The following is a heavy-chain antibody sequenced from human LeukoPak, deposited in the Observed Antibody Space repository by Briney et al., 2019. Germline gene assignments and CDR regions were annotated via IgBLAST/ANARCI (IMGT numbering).Heavy chain of an antibody. CDR3: AKDRSGWDKTFDY. J-gene: IGHJ4*01. CDR2: ISWNSGSI. CDR1: GFTFDDYA. D-gene: IGHD6-19*01. V-gene: IGHV3-9*01. Sequence: GGSLRLSCAASGFTFDDYAMHWVRQAPGKGLEWVSGISWNSGSIDYADSVKGRFTISRDNVKNSLYLQMNSLRPEDTALYYCAKDRSGWDKTFDYWGHGTLVTVSS.